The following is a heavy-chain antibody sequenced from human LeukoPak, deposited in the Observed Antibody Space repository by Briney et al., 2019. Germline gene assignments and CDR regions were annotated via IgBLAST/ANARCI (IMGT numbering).Heavy chain of an antibody. Sequence: SETLSLTCAVYGGSFSGYYWSWIRQPPGKGLEWIGEINHSGSTNYNPSLKSRVTISVDTSKNQFSLKLSPVTAADTAVYYCARGRCSSTSCYDYWGQGTLVTVSS. CDR2: INHSGST. CDR1: GGSFSGYY. D-gene: IGHD2-2*01. J-gene: IGHJ4*02. CDR3: ARGRCSSTSCYDY. V-gene: IGHV4-34*01.